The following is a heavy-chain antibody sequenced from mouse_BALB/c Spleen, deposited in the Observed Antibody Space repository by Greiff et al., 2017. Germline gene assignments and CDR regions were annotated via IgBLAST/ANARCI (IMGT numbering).Heavy chain of an antibody. J-gene: IGHJ3*01. CDR3: ARDSGSYGPVFAY. D-gene: IGHD3-1*01. CDR1: GFSLPGTG. CDR2: IWGDGST. V-gene: IGHV2-6-7*01. Sequence: VQLKESGPGLVAPSQSLSITCTVSGFSLPGTGVNWVRQPPGKGLEWLGMIWGDGSTDYNSALKSRLSISKDNSKSQVFLKMNSLQTDDTARYSRARDSGSYGPVFAYWGQGTLVTVSA.